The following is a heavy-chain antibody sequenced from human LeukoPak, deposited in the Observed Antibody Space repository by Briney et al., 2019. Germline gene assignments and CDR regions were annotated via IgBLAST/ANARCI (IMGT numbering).Heavy chain of an antibody. D-gene: IGHD2-15*01. CDR1: GFSLSTSGVG. J-gene: IGHJ5*02. CDR3: AHSWDLGYCSGGSCSGGNWFDP. V-gene: IGHV2-5*02. CDR2: IYWDDDK. Sequence: SGPTLVKPTQTLTLTCTFSGFSLSTSGVGVGWIRQPPGKALEWLALIYWDDDKRYSPSLKSRLTITKDTSKNQVVLTMTNMDPVDTATYYCAHSWDLGYCSGGSCSGGNWFDPWGQGTLVTVSS.